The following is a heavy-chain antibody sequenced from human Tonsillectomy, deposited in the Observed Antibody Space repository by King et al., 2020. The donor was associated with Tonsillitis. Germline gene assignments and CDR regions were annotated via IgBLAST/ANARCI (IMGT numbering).Heavy chain of an antibody. CDR3: ASTAPPYYSYYMDV. Sequence: MQLQESGPGLVKPSQTLSLTCTVSGGSISSPGYYWSWVRQHPGKGLAWIGYISYSGSTFYSPSLKRRLTISIDTSQNQFSLKLSSLTAADTAVYYCASTAPPYYSYYMDVWGKGTTVTVSS. V-gene: IGHV4-31*03. CDR2: ISYSGST. J-gene: IGHJ6*03. CDR1: GGSISSPGYY. D-gene: IGHD4-17*01.